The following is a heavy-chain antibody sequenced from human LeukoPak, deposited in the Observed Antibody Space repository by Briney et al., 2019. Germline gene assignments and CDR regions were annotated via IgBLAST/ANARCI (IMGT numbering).Heavy chain of an antibody. D-gene: IGHD3-3*01. V-gene: IGHV4-39*01. CDR1: GGSISTTNYY. CDR2: IYSSGST. Sequence: PSETLSLTCTVSGGSISTTNYYWGWIRQPPGRDLEWIGSIYSSGSTYYNPSLESRVTISVDTSKNQLSLKLTSATAADTSVYYCARLGAGPTYYDFWSGYSSFYFDYWGQGTLVTVSS. CDR3: ARLGAGPTYYDFWSGYSSFYFDY. J-gene: IGHJ4*02.